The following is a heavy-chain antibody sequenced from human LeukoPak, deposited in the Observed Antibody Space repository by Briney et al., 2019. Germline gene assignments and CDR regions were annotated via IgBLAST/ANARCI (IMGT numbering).Heavy chain of an antibody. CDR3: ARQGIAAAGTGAHFDY. CDR1: GGSISSSSYY. J-gene: IGHJ4*02. D-gene: IGHD6-13*01. V-gene: IGHV4-39*01. CDR2: IYYSGST. Sequence: SETLSLTCTVSGGSISSSSYYWGWIRQPPGKGLEWIGSIYYSGSTYYNTSLKSRVTISVDTSKNQFSLQLSSVTAADTAVYYCARQGIAAAGTGAHFDYWGQGILVTVSS.